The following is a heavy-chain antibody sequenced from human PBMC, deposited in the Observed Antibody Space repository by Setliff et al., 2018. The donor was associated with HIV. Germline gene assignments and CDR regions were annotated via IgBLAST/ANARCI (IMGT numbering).Heavy chain of an antibody. CDR3: ARHNVITYGGLLFDYYYYGLDV. D-gene: IGHD3-16*01. CDR1: GGSINDQY. Sequence: LSLTCTVPGGSINDQYFSWIRQPPGKGLEWIGSIDYSESTKYNPSLNSRGTISLDKPKNELSLKLTSVTAADTAVYYCARHNVITYGGLLFDYYYYGLDVWGHGTAVTVSS. CDR2: IDYSEST. V-gene: IGHV4-59*11. J-gene: IGHJ6*02.